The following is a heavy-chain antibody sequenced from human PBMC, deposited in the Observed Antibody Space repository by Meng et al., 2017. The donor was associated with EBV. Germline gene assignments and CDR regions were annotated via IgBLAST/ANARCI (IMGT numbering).Heavy chain of an antibody. D-gene: IGHD6-19*01. CDR2: INPNSGGT. J-gene: IGHJ4*02. V-gene: IGHV1-2*06. CDR3: ARVGMAVAGTGDY. CDR1: GDTFTGYY. Sequence: QVQQVQSGAEVKKPGASVKVSCTASGDTFTGYYMHWVRQAPGPGLEWLGRINPNSGGTNYAQKFQGRVTMTRDTSISTAYMELSRLRSDDTAVYYCARVGMAVAGTGDYWGQGTLVTVSS.